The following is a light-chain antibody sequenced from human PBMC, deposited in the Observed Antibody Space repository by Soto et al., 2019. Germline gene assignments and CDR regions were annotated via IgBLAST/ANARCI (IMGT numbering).Light chain of an antibody. CDR1: SSDVGAYDY. J-gene: IGLJ2*01. CDR3: GSYTRSKSVN. CDR2: DVN. Sequence: QSALTQPASVCGSPGQSIAISCTGTSSDVGAYDYVSWYQQHPGKAPKVMVFDVNHRPSGVSNRFSGSKSGNTASLTITGLQAEDEADYYCGSYTRSKSVNFGGGTKLTVL. V-gene: IGLV2-14*03.